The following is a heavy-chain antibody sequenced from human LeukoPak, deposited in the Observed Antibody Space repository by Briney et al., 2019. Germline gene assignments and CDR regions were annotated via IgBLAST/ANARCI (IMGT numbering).Heavy chain of an antibody. CDR2: IYYSGST. V-gene: IGHV4-30-4*01. CDR3: ARDATYYYDSSGRFDY. J-gene: IGHJ4*02. D-gene: IGHD3-22*01. CDR1: GGSISSGDYY. Sequence: PSQTLSLTCTVSGGSISSGDYYWSWIRQPPGKGLEWIGYIYYSGSTYYNPSLKSRVTISVDTSKNQFSLKLSSVTAADTAVYYCARDATYYYDSSGRFDYWGQGTLVTVSS.